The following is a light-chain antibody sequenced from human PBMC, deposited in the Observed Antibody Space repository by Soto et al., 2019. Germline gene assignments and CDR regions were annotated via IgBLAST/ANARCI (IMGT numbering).Light chain of an antibody. CDR2: KVS. V-gene: IGLV2-14*01. J-gene: IGLJ1*01. CDR1: SSDVGGYNY. Sequence: QSVLTQPASVSGSPGQSITISCTGTSSDVGGYNYVSWYQQYPGRVPKLLIYKVSNRPSGISNRFSGSKSGNTASLTISGLQAEDEADYYCSSYTSSSTRVFGTGTKLTVL. CDR3: SSYTSSSTRV.